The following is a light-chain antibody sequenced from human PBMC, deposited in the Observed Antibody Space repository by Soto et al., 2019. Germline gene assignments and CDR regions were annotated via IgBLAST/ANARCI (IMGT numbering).Light chain of an antibody. CDR2: GAS. CDR1: QSVSSN. CDR3: QQYDNWPPWT. J-gene: IGKJ1*01. V-gene: IGKV3-15*01. Sequence: EIVMTQSPATLSVSPGERATLSCRASQSVSSNLAWYQQKPGQAPSLLIYGASTRATGIPDRFSGSGSGTDFTLTISSLQSEDFAVYYCQQYDNWPPWTFGQGTKVEIK.